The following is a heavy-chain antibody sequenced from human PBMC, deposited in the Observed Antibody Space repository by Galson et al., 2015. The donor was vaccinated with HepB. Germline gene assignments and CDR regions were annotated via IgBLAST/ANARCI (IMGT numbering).Heavy chain of an antibody. CDR3: AIYCSSTSCRAWDV. CDR1: GGSISSGGYY. CDR2: IYYSGST. V-gene: IGHV4-31*03. D-gene: IGHD2-2*01. J-gene: IGHJ6*04. Sequence: TLSLTCTVSGGSISSGGYYWSWIRQHPGKGLEWIGYIYYSGSTYYNPSLKSRVTISVDTSKNQFSLKLSSVTAADTAVYYCAIYCSSTSCRAWDVWGKGTTVTVSS.